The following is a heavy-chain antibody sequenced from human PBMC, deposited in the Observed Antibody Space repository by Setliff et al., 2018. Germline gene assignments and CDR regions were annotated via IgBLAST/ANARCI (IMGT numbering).Heavy chain of an antibody. V-gene: IGHV4-4*07. CDR1: GGSLNTYY. J-gene: IGHJ4*02. CDR3: AGTPARGTTWLSPFDY. CDR2: INTSGTT. Sequence: SETLSLTCTVSGGSLNTYYWSWIRQPAGKELEWIGRINTSGTTRYNPSLRSRATLSVDESMNRFSLNLNSVTAADTAVYYCAGTPARGTTWLSPFDYWGQGTLVTVSS. D-gene: IGHD6-19*01.